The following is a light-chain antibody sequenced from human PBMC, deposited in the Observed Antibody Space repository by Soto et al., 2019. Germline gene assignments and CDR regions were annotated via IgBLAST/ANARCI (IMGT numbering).Light chain of an antibody. V-gene: IGKV3-20*01. J-gene: IGKJ3*01. Sequence: EIVLTQSPGTLSLSPGERVTLSCRASQSVTSTYLAWYQQKPGQAPRLLIYDASTRATGIPDRFSGSGSGTDFTLTISRLEPEDFAVYYCQQYGRSPGLLTFGPGTKVDLK. CDR1: QSVTSTY. CDR2: DAS. CDR3: QQYGRSPGLLT.